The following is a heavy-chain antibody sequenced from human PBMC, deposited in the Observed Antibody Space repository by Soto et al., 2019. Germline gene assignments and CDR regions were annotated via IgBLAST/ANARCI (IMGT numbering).Heavy chain of an antibody. V-gene: IGHV1-46*03. CDR3: ARDPIAAAGIFDY. Sequence: GASVKVSCKVSGYTLTELSMHWVRQAPGQGLEWMGIINPSGGSTSYAQKFQGRVTMTRDTSTSTVYMELSSLRSEDTAVYYCARDPIAAAGIFDYWGQGTLVTVSS. CDR1: GYTLTELS. CDR2: INPSGGST. J-gene: IGHJ4*02. D-gene: IGHD6-13*01.